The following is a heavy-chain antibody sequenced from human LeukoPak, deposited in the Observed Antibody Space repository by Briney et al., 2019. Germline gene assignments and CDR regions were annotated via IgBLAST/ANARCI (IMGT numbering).Heavy chain of an antibody. J-gene: IGHJ6*03. V-gene: IGHV1-2*02. Sequence: ASVKVSCKASGYTFTGYYMHWVRQAPGQGLEWTGWINPNSGGTNYAQKFQGRVTMTRDTSISTAYMELSSLRSEDTAVYYCASPSYYYGSGSYSYYYYMDVWGKGTTVTVSS. CDR3: ASPSYYYGSGSYSYYYYMDV. D-gene: IGHD3-10*01. CDR2: INPNSGGT. CDR1: GYTFTGYY.